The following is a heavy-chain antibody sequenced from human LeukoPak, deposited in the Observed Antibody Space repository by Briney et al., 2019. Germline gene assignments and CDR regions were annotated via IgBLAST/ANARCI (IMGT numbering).Heavy chain of an antibody. CDR3: AKSRSDWYDVFDY. J-gene: IGHJ4*02. CDR2: ISGSGYTT. D-gene: IGHD6-19*01. CDR1: GLTFTTYA. V-gene: IGHV3-23*01. Sequence: QPGGSLRLSCAASGLTFTTYAMTWVRQAPGKGLGWVSVISGSGYTTFYADSVKGRFTISRDNSKNTLYLQMNSLRAEDTAIYYCAKSRSDWYDVFDYWGQGTLVTVSS.